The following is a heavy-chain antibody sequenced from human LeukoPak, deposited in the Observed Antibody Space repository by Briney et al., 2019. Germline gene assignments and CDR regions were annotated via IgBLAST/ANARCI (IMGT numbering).Heavy chain of an antibody. Sequence: GGSLRLSCAASGFTFSSFGMYWVRQAPGKGLEWVAVIWYDGSNDDYADSVKGRFTISGDNSKNTLYLQMNSLRAEDTAVYYCARGWYQQTYYFDYWGQGTLVTVSS. V-gene: IGHV3-33*01. CDR1: GFTFSSFG. CDR3: ARGWYQQTYYFDY. J-gene: IGHJ4*02. CDR2: IWYDGSND. D-gene: IGHD2-2*01.